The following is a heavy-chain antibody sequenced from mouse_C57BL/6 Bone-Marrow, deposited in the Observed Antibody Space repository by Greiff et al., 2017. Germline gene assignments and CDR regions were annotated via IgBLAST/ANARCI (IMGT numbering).Heavy chain of an antibody. J-gene: IGHJ3*01. Sequence: VQLQQSGAELARPGASVKLSCKASGYTFTSYGISWVKQRTGQGLEWIGEIYPRSGNTYYNEKFKGKATLTADKSSSTAYMELRSLTSEDSAVYFCASEGFYGSSSSWFAYWGQGTLVTVSA. CDR3: ASEGFYGSSSSWFAY. V-gene: IGHV1-81*01. CDR1: GYTFTSYG. D-gene: IGHD1-1*01. CDR2: IYPRSGNT.